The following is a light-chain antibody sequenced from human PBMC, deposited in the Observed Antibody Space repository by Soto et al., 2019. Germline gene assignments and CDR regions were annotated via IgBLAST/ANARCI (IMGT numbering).Light chain of an antibody. CDR1: QSVSSSY. CDR2: DAS. V-gene: IGKV3D-20*01. J-gene: IGKJ1*01. Sequence: EIVLTQSPATLSLSPGERATLSCGASQSVSSSYLAWYQQKPGLAPRLLIYDASSRATGIPDRFSGSGSGTDFTLTISRLEPEDFAVYSCQQYGSSPPTWTFGQGTKVEIK. CDR3: QQYGSSPPTWT.